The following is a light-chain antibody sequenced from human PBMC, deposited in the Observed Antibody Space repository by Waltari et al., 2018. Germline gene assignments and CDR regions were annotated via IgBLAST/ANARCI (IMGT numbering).Light chain of an antibody. Sequence: QSALTQPASVSGSPGQSITISCTGTSSDVGGYNYVSWYQQHPGKATKLMIYDVSNRPSWVSNRFSGSKSGNTASLTISGLQAEDEADYYCSSYTSSSTLGVVFGGGTKLTVL. CDR1: SSDVGGYNY. J-gene: IGLJ2*01. CDR3: SSYTSSSTLGVV. V-gene: IGLV2-14*03. CDR2: DVS.